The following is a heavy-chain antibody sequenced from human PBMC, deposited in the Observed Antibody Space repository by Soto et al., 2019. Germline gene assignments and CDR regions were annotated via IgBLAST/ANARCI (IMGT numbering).Heavy chain of an antibody. CDR2: INDGNGKS. CDR3: ARDPCSGGSCAGWFDP. D-gene: IGHD2-15*01. CDR1: GYTFTSYA. V-gene: IGHV1-3*01. J-gene: IGHJ5*02. Sequence: GASVKVSCKASGYTFTSYAMHWVRQAPGQRLEWMGWINDGNGKSIYSQKFQGRVTITRDTSASTAYMELISLRSEDTAVYYCARDPCSGGSCAGWFDPWGQGTLVTVSS.